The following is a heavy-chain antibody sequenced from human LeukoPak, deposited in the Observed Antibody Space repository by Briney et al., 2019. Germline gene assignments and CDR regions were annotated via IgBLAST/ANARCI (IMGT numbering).Heavy chain of an antibody. Sequence: GESLKISCKGSGYNFAHDWIGWVRQMPGKGLEWMGIIFPDDSDTIYSPSFQGQVTISADKSINTVYLQWSGLKASDTAMYYCASQGGYCTSTSCYAYWGQGTLVTVSS. V-gene: IGHV5-51*01. CDR3: ASQGGYCTSTSCYAY. CDR2: IFPDDSDT. J-gene: IGHJ4*02. D-gene: IGHD2-2*01. CDR1: GYNFAHDW.